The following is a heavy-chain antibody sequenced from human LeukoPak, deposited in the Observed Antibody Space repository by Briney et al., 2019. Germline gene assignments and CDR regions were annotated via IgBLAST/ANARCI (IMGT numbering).Heavy chain of an antibody. J-gene: IGHJ3*01. D-gene: IGHD1-26*01. CDR1: GGSISNYY. V-gene: IGHV4-4*07. CDR2: IHSSGST. CDR3: ARGIATITQDSFDV. Sequence: PSETLSPTCTVSGGSISNYYWSWIRQSAGKGLEWIGRIHSSGSTNFNPSLRSRVTMSADTSKHQFSLWLTSVTAADTALYYCARGIATITQDSFDVWGLGTMVTVSS.